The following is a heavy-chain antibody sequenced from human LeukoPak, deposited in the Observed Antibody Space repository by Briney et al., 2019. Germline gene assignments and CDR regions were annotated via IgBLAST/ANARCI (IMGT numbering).Heavy chain of an antibody. V-gene: IGHV1-18*01. D-gene: IGHD6-13*01. CDR2: ISAYNGNT. CDR3: ERGSDTAAGTPSWFDP. J-gene: IGHJ5*02. Sequence: GASVKVSCKASGYTFTSYGISWVRQAPGQGLEWMGWISAYNGNTNYAQKLQGRVTMTTDTSTSTAYMELRSLRSDDTAVYYCERGSDTAAGTPSWFDPWGQGTLVTVSS. CDR1: GYTFTSYG.